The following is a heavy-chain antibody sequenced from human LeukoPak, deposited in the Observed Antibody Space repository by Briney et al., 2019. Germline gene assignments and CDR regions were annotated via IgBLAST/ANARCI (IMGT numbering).Heavy chain of an antibody. CDR1: GVTFSDYA. D-gene: IGHD2-21*01. Sequence: GGSLRLSCAASGVTFSDYAMSWVRQPPGKGLEWVSAITTSGLSTYYADSVKGRFTISRDNSKNTISLQMNSLRAEDTAVYYCARRFPDRIVDSWGQGTLVTVSS. CDR3: ARRFPDRIVDS. CDR2: ITTSGLST. V-gene: IGHV3-23*01. J-gene: IGHJ5*01.